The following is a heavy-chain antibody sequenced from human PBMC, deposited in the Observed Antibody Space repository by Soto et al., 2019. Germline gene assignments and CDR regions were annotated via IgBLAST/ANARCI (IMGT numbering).Heavy chain of an antibody. V-gene: IGHV4-30-4*01. CDR3: ARGRGYSYGLDP. Sequence: SETLSLTCSVSGDSISSNNNYWSWIRQPPGEGLEWIGFISYSGTTSYSPSLKSRVAISLDTSKNQFSLSLSSVTAADTAVYYCARGRGYSYGLDPWGQGTLVTVSS. D-gene: IGHD5-18*01. CDR1: GDSISSNNNY. J-gene: IGHJ5*02. CDR2: ISYSGTT.